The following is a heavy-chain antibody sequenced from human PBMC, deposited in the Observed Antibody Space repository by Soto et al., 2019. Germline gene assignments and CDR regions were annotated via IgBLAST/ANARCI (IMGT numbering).Heavy chain of an antibody. CDR3: ARDPNDSSAYYHHYYYGMDV. CDR1: GYTFTSYG. J-gene: IGHJ6*02. V-gene: IGHV1-3*01. Sequence: ASVKVSCKASGYTFTSYGIHWVRQAPGQRLEWTGWINAGNGNTKYSEKFQGRVTITRDTSASTAYLELGSLRSEDTAVYYCARDPNDSSAYYHHYYYGMDVWGQGTTVTVSS. CDR2: INAGNGNT. D-gene: IGHD3-22*01.